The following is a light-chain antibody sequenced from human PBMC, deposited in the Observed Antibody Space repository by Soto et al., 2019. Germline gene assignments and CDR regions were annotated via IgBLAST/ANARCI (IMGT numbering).Light chain of an antibody. V-gene: IGKV3-20*01. CDR3: HHYGSSPPYS. Sequence: EIVLTQSPGTLSLSPGERATLSCRASQSVSNNYIAWYQQKPGQAPRLLIFGSSDRATGIPDKFSGSASGTDFTLTISRLEPEDFAVYYCHHYGSSPPYSFGQGTNQEI. CDR2: GSS. J-gene: IGKJ2*01. CDR1: QSVSNNY.